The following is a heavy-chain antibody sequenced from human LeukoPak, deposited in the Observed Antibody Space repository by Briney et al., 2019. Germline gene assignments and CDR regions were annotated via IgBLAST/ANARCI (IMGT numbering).Heavy chain of an antibody. CDR3: ARSIAAAGTGWFDP. V-gene: IGHV3-23*01. D-gene: IGHD6-13*01. Sequence: TGGSLRLSCATSGFTFSSSAMSWVRQAPGKGLEWVSAIDSSGGSTYYADSVKGRFTISRDNSKNTLYLQMNSLRAEDTAVYYCARSIAAAGTGWFDPWGQGTLVTVSS. J-gene: IGHJ5*02. CDR1: GFTFSSSA. CDR2: IDSSGGST.